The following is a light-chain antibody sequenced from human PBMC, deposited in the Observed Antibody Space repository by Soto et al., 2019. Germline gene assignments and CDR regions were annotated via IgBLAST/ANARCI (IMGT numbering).Light chain of an antibody. V-gene: IGLV1-51*01. CDR1: FSNIGNNY. Sequence: QSVLTQPPSVSAAPGQKVTISCSGSFSNIGNNYVSWYQHLSGTAPKLLIYDNNKRPSGIPDRFSGSKSGTSATLAITGLQTGDEADYYCGTWDSSLSAVVFGGGTKLTVL. CDR2: DNN. CDR3: GTWDSSLSAVV. J-gene: IGLJ2*01.